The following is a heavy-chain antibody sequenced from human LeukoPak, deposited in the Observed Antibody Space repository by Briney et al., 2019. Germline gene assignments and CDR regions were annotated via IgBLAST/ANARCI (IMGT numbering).Heavy chain of an antibody. V-gene: IGHV3-7*01. J-gene: IGHJ6*02. CDR3: TRDSHADYIYYYYHGMDV. CDR2: IKQDGSEK. CDR1: GFTFSSYW. Sequence: PGGSLRLSCAASGFTFSSYWMSWVRQAPGKGLEWVANIKQDGSEKYYVDSVKGRFTISRDNAKNSLYLQMNSLRAEDTAVYYCTRDSHADYIYYYYHGMDVWGQGTTVTVSS. D-gene: IGHD4-17*01.